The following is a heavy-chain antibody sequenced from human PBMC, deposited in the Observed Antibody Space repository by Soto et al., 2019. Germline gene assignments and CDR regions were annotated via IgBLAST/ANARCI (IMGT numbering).Heavy chain of an antibody. CDR2: IYYTGST. V-gene: IGHV4-59*01. D-gene: IGHD3-3*01. CDR1: GGSISSYY. J-gene: IGHJ4*02. Sequence: QVQLQESGPGLVKPSETLSLTCTVSGGSISSYYWSWIRQPPGKGLEWIGYIYYTGSTNYKPSLKSRVTISADTSKNQFSLKLDSVTAADTAVYYCAREMGVVIPFDYWGQGTLVTVSS. CDR3: AREMGVVIPFDY.